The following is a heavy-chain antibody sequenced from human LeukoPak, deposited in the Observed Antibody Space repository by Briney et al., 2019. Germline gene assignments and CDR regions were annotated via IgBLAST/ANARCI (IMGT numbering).Heavy chain of an antibody. CDR3: ARDQELLLWFGDYYYGMDV. CDR2: INTNTGNP. CDR1: GYTFTSYA. J-gene: IGHJ6*02. V-gene: IGHV7-4-1*02. D-gene: IGHD3-10*01. Sequence: ASVNVSCKASGYTFTSYAMNWVRQAPGQGLEWMGWINTNTGNPTYAQGFTGRFVFSLDTSVSTAYLQISSLKAEDTAVYYCARDQELLLWFGDYYYGMDVWGQGTTVTVSS.